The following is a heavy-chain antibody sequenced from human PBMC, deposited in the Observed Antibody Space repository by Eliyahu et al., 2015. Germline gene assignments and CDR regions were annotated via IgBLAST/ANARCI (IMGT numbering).Heavy chain of an antibody. J-gene: IGHJ5*02. CDR1: GGSISSXSYY. CDR3: ARDLTTVTTWGTGYNWFDP. CDR2: IYYSGST. Sequence: QLQLQESGPGLVKPSETLSLTCTVSGGSISSXSYYGGWIRQPPGKGLXWIGSIYYSGSTYYNPSLKSRVTISVDTSKNQFSLKLSSVTAADTAVYYCARDLTTVTTWGTGYNWFDPWGQGTLVTVSS. D-gene: IGHD4-17*01. V-gene: IGHV4-39*07.